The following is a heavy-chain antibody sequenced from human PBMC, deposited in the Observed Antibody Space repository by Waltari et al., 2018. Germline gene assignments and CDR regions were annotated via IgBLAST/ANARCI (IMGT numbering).Heavy chain of an antibody. CDR3: ARFRGITIFGVVPPA. D-gene: IGHD3-3*01. J-gene: IGHJ5*02. CDR2: IYTSGST. CDR1: GGSISSGSYY. V-gene: IGHV4-61*02. Sequence: QVQLQESGPGLVKPSQTLSLTCTVSGGSISSGSYYWSWIRQPAGKGLEWIGRIYTSGSTNYNPSLKSRVTISVDTSKNQFSLKLSSVTAADTAVYYCARFRGITIFGVVPPAWGQGTLVTVSS.